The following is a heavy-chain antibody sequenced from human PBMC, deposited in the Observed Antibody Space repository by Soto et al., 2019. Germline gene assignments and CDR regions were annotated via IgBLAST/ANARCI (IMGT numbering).Heavy chain of an antibody. J-gene: IGHJ5*02. Sequence: QVQLQESGPGVVKTSQTLSLTCTVSGGSIRRRGYYWSWIRHRPGEGLQWIGFFYYSGITDYNPSLRSRAVISADTSKNQVFLQLSSVPAADTAVYYCASSGAREGDWFDPWGQGTLVTVSS. V-gene: IGHV4-31*03. CDR3: ASSGAREGDWFDP. CDR2: FYYSGIT. CDR1: GGSIRRRGYY. D-gene: IGHD3-16*01.